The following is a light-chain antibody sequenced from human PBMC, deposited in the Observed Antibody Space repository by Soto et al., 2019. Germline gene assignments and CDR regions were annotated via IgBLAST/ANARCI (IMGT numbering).Light chain of an antibody. Sequence: DIHLTQSPSSLSASVGYRFTITCRASQAITNNLAWYQQKPGNPPRLLIYEESTLHSGVPSRFSGRKVGTQFILTIDSLQPEDFATYYCQQVKSYPRTFGGGTKGDIK. J-gene: IGKJ4*01. CDR1: QAITNN. CDR3: QQVKSYPRT. V-gene: IGKV1-9*01. CDR2: EES.